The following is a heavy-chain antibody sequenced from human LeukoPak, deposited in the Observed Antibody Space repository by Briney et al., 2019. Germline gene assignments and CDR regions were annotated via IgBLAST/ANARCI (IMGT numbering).Heavy chain of an antibody. Sequence: SVKVSCKASGGTFSSYAISWVRQAPGQGLEWMGRIIPILGIANYAQKFQGRVTITADKSTSTAYMELSSLRSEDTAVYYCAMQRRSGAIASYGMDVWGQGTTVTVSS. CDR3: AMQRRSGAIASYGMDV. V-gene: IGHV1-69*04. D-gene: IGHD2-15*01. CDR1: GGTFSSYA. CDR2: IIPILGIA. J-gene: IGHJ6*02.